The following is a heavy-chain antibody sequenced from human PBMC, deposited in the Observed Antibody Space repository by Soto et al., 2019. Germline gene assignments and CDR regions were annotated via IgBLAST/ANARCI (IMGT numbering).Heavy chain of an antibody. CDR2: IWYDGSNK. D-gene: IGHD4-17*01. CDR1: GFTFSSYG. J-gene: IGHJ4*02. CDR3: ARDARGQYYGDYVYYFDY. Sequence: GGSLRLSCAASGFTFSSYGMHWVRQAPGKGLEWVAVIWYDGSNKYYADSVKGRFTISRDNSKNTLYLQMNSLRAEDTAVYYCARDARGQYYGDYVYYFDYWGQGTLVTVSS. V-gene: IGHV3-33*01.